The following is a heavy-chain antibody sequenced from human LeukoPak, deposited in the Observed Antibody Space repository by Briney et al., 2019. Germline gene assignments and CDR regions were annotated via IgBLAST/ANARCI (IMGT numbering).Heavy chain of an antibody. D-gene: IGHD2-2*01. Sequence: SETLSLTCTVSGGSISSSSYYWGCIRQPPGKGLECIGSIYYSGSTYYNPSLKSRVTISVDTSKNQFSLKLSSVTAADTAVYYCARHVCSSTSCYGSPRVNFDYWGQGTLVTVSS. CDR1: GGSISSSSYY. J-gene: IGHJ4*02. V-gene: IGHV4-39*01. CDR2: IYYSGST. CDR3: ARHVCSSTSCYGSPRVNFDY.